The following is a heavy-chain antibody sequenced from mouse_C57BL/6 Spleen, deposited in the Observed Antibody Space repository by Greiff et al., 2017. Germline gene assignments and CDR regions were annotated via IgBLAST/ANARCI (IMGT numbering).Heavy chain of an antibody. CDR2: ISSGSSTI. V-gene: IGHV5-17*01. CDR1: GFTFSDYG. CDR3: ARDTTVGDFDY. D-gene: IGHD1-1*01. J-gene: IGHJ2*01. Sequence: EVKLMESGGGLVKPGGSLKLSCAASGFTFSDYGMHWVRQAPEKGLEWVAYISSGSSTIYYADTVKGRFTISRDNAKNTLFLQMTSLRSEDTDMYYCARDTTVGDFDYWGQGTTLTVSS.